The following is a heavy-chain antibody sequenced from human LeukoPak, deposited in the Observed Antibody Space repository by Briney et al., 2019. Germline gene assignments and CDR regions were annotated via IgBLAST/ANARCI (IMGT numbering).Heavy chain of an antibody. CDR3: AGSLAYCGGDCRLGDY. CDR2: IRFDGSYA. CDR1: GFTFRSYA. J-gene: IGHJ4*02. D-gene: IGHD2-21*02. Sequence: QPGGSLRLTCAASGFTFRSYAMHWVRQAPGKGPEWLSFIRFDGSYAYYVDSVKDRFTISRDNSKNTLYLQMNSLRAEDTAVYYCAGSLAYCGGDCRLGDYWGQGTLVTVSS. V-gene: IGHV3-30*02.